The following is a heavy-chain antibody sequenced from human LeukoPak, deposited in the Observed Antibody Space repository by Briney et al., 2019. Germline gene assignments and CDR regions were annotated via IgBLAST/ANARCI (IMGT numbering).Heavy chain of an antibody. J-gene: IGHJ4*02. V-gene: IGHV4-30-4*01. CDR2: IYYSGST. Sequence: PSETLSLTCTVSGGSISSGDYYWSWIRQPPGKGLEWIGYIYYSGSTNYNPSLKSRVTISVDTSKNQFSLKLSSVTAADTAVYYCAVGAHRLYFDYWGQGTLVTVSS. CDR3: AVGAHRLYFDY. D-gene: IGHD1-26*01. CDR1: GGSISSGDYY.